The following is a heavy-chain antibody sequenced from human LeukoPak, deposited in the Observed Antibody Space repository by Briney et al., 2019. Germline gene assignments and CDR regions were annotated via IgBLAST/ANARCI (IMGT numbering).Heavy chain of an antibody. Sequence: SVKVSCKASGGTFSSYTISLVRQAPAQGLEWMGRIIPILGIANYAQKFQGRVTITADKSTSTAYMELSSLRSEDTAVYYCARDARYCSSTSCQTDAFDIWGQGTMVTVSS. D-gene: IGHD2-2*01. CDR3: ARDARYCSSTSCQTDAFDI. J-gene: IGHJ3*02. V-gene: IGHV1-69*04. CDR2: IIPILGIA. CDR1: GGTFSSYT.